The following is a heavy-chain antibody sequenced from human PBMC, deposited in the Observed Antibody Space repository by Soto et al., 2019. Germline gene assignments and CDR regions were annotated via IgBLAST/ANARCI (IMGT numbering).Heavy chain of an antibody. V-gene: IGHV3-15*01. CDR2: IKSKTDGGTT. Sequence: PAGSLRLSCAVSGFTFSNAWISWDRQAPGKGLEWVGRIKSKTDGGTTDYAAPVKGRFTISRDDSKNTLYLQMNSLKTEDTAVYYCATGLGRGAFDIWGQGTMVTGS. D-gene: IGHD3-9*01. CDR3: ATGLGRGAFDI. CDR1: GFTFSNAW. J-gene: IGHJ3*02.